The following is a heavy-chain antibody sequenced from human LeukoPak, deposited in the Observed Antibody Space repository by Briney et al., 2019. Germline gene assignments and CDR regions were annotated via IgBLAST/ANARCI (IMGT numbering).Heavy chain of an antibody. D-gene: IGHD6-6*01. V-gene: IGHV4-39*01. Sequence: SETLSLTCTVSGGSISSSSYYWGWIRQPPGKGLEWIGSIYYSGSTYSNSSLKRRVTISVDTSKNQFSLKLSSVTAADTAVYYCARQADSSSTDFGYCGEGTLVTVSS. CDR3: ARQADSSSTDFGY. J-gene: IGHJ4*02. CDR1: GGSISSSSYY. CDR2: IYYSGST.